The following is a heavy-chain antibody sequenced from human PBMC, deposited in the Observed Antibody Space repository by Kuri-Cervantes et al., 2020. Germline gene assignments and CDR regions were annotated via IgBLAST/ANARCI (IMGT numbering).Heavy chain of an antibody. Sequence: GGSLRLSCAASGFIFSDYTMNWVRQAPGKGLEWISYISSSSSTIYYADSVKGRFTISRDNAKNSLYLQMNSLRAEDTALYYCAKGSGFWSGPFDYWGQGTLVTVSS. J-gene: IGHJ4*02. V-gene: IGHV3-48*04. CDR2: ISSSSSTI. CDR3: AKGSGFWSGPFDY. D-gene: IGHD3-3*01. CDR1: GFIFSDYT.